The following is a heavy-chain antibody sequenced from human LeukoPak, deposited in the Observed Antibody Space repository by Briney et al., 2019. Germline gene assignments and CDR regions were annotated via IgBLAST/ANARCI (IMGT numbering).Heavy chain of an antibody. V-gene: IGHV1-69*04. CDR1: GGTFSSYA. J-gene: IGHJ4*02. CDR2: IVPILGIA. Sequence: SVKVSCKASGGTFSSYAISWVRQAPGQGLEWMGRIVPILGIANYAQEFQGRVTITADKSTSTAYMELSSLRSEDTAVYYCARDLMSWTGNTSDYWGQGTLVTVSS. CDR3: ARDLMSWTGNTSDY. D-gene: IGHD3-16*01.